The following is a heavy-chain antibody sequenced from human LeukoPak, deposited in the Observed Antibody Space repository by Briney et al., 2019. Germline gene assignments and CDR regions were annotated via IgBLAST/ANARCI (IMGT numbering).Heavy chain of an antibody. CDR2: IIPIFGTA. CDR1: GGTFSSYG. J-gene: IGHJ6*02. V-gene: IGHV1-69*13. Sequence: SVKVSCKASGGTFSSYGINWVRQAPGQGLEWMGGIIPIFGTANYAQRFQGRVTITADESTSTAYMELSSLRSEDTAVYYCARLDEYSSSSRYYGMDVWGQGTTVTVSS. D-gene: IGHD6-6*01. CDR3: ARLDEYSSSSRYYGMDV.